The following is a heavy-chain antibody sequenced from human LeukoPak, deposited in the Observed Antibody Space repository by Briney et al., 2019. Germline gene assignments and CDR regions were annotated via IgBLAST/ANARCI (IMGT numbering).Heavy chain of an antibody. V-gene: IGHV3-74*01. CDR2: ISDDGSYT. J-gene: IGHJ4*02. D-gene: IGHD3-3*01. Sequence: GGSLRLSCAASGFSFSSHGVHWVRQAPGKGLVWVSRISDDGSYTSNVDSVKGRFTISRDNVNNMLYLHMNSLRAEDTAAYYCASFGVSWRSSYWGQGTLVTVSS. CDR3: ASFGVSWRSSY. CDR1: GFSFSSHG.